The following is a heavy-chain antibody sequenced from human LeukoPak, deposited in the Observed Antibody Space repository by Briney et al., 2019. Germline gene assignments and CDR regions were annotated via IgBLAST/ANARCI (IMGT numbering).Heavy chain of an antibody. J-gene: IGHJ4*02. CDR3: ARALRGIFDY. CDR1: GGSISSGGYS. D-gene: IGHD3-16*01. Sequence: PSQTLSLTCAVSGGSISSGGYSWSWIRQPPGKGLEWIGYIYHSGSTYYNPSLKSRVTISVDRSKNQFSLKLSSVTAADTAVYYCARALRGIFDYWGQGTLATVSS. V-gene: IGHV4-30-2*01. CDR2: IYHSGST.